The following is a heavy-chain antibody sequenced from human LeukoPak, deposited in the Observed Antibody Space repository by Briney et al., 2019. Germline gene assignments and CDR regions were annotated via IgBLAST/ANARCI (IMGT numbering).Heavy chain of an antibody. CDR3: AGGYCSGGSCFEWYYFDY. D-gene: IGHD2-15*01. CDR2: INPSGGST. J-gene: IGHJ4*02. Sequence: ASVKVSCKASGCTFTSYYMHWVRQAPGQGLEWMGIINPSGGSTSYAQKFQGRVTMTRDTSTSTVYMELSSLRSEDTAVYYCAGGYCSGGSCFEWYYFDYWGQGTLVTVSS. V-gene: IGHV1-46*01. CDR1: GCTFTSYY.